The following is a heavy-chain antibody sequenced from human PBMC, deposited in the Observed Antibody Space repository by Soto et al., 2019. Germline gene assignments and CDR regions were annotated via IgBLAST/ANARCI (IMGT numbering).Heavy chain of an antibody. CDR1: GASIKSRNYF. J-gene: IGHJ4*02. Sequence: QLQLQETGPGLVKPSETLSLTCTVSGASIKSRNYFWGWIRQPPGKGLEFVGSIHSSGGTYYNPSLTSRVTVSVDLSNSHFSLSLKSLTATDTAVYSCGRLAEAATGHTDFDFWGQGTLVTVSS. CDR2: IHSSGGT. D-gene: IGHD2-15*01. CDR3: GRLAEAATGHTDFDF. V-gene: IGHV4-39*02.